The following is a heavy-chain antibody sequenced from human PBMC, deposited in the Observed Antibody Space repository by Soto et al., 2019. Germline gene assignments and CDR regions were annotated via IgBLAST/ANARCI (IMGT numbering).Heavy chain of an antibody. Sequence: EVQLLESGGGLVQPGGSLRLSCAASGFTFSSYAMRWVRQAPVKGLEWVSAISGSGGSTYYADSVKGRFTISRDNSNNTLYLQMTSLRAEDTAVYYCARRGSGSYYDYWGQGTLVTVSS. CDR3: ARRGSGSYYDY. V-gene: IGHV3-23*01. D-gene: IGHD1-26*01. CDR2: ISGSGGST. J-gene: IGHJ4*02. CDR1: GFTFSSYA.